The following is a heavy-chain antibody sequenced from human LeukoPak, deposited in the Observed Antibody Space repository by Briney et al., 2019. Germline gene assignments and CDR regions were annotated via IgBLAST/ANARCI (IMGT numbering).Heavy chain of an antibody. D-gene: IGHD3-10*01. J-gene: IGHJ4*02. CDR3: GRMIRGVTNHFDY. CDR1: GFTVSSNY. V-gene: IGHV3-53*01. Sequence: EGSLRLSCAASGFTVSSNYMSWVRQPPGKGLEWVSVIYSGDSTYYADSVKGRFTISRDNSKNTLYLQMNSLRAEDTAVYYCGRMIRGVTNHFDYWGQGTLVTVSS. CDR2: IYSGDST.